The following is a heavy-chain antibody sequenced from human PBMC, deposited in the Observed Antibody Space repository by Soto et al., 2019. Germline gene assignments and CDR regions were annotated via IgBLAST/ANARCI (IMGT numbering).Heavy chain of an antibody. CDR3: ATDLVIGHSSSWYRPVWFDP. D-gene: IGHD6-13*01. Sequence: ASVKVSCKASGGTFSSYTISWVRQAPGQGLEWMGWISAYNGKTKYAQKLQGRVTMTTDTSTDTAYMELSSLRSEDTAVYYCATDLVIGHSSSWYRPVWFDPWGQGTLVTVSS. CDR1: GGTFSSYT. J-gene: IGHJ5*02. V-gene: IGHV1-18*01. CDR2: ISAYNGKT.